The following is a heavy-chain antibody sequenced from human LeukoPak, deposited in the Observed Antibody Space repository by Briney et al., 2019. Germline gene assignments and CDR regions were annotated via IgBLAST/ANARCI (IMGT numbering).Heavy chain of an antibody. J-gene: IGHJ1*01. V-gene: IGHV3-74*01. Sequence: GGSLTLSCEASGFTFSRYWMHWVRHAPGKGLVWVSRIKSDGKTNYADSVKGRFTISRDNAKNTVSLQMDSLRAEDTGVYYCARAPSEVGGYYPEYFRHWGQGTLVTVSS. CDR2: IKSDGKT. D-gene: IGHD3-22*01. CDR1: GFTFSRYW. CDR3: ARAPSEVGGYYPEYFRH.